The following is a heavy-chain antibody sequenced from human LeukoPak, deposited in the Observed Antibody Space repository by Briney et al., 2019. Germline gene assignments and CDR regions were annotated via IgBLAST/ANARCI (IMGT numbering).Heavy chain of an antibody. D-gene: IGHD1-26*01. CDR2: ISYDGRNK. V-gene: IGHV3-30*03. CDR3: ATPKSGSCYSSFDY. J-gene: IGHJ4*02. Sequence: GRSLRLSCAASGFIFSNYGMHWVCQAPGKGLKWVAVISYDGRNKYYADSVKGRFTISRDNSKNTLYLQMNSLRAEDTAVYYCATPKSGSCYSSFDYWGEGTLVTVSS. CDR1: GFIFSNYG.